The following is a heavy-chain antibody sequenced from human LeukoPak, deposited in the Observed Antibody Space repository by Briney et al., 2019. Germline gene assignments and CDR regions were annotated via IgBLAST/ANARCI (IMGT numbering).Heavy chain of an antibody. Sequence: SETLSLTCAVYGGSFSGYYWSWIRQPPGKGLEWIGEINHSGSTNYNPSLKSRVTISVDTSKNQFSLKLSSVTAADTAVYYCAREVAGPVDEQQLVQGYFDYWGQGTLVTVSS. CDR3: AREVAGPVDEQQLVQGYFDY. CDR1: GGSFSGYY. J-gene: IGHJ4*02. V-gene: IGHV4-34*01. D-gene: IGHD6-13*01. CDR2: INHSGST.